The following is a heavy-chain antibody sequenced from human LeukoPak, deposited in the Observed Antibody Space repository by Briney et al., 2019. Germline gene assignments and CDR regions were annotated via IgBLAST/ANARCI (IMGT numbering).Heavy chain of an antibody. CDR3: ARDRGYCTNGVCLGAFDY. J-gene: IGHJ4*02. CDR2: IYYSGST. D-gene: IGHD2-8*01. V-gene: IGHV4-39*07. CDR1: GGSISSSSYY. Sequence: SETLSLTCTVSGGSISSSSYYWGWIRQPPGKGLEWIGSIYYSGSTYYNPSLKSRVTISVDTSKNQFSLKLSSVTGADTAVYYCARDRGYCTNGVCLGAFDYWGQGTLVTVSS.